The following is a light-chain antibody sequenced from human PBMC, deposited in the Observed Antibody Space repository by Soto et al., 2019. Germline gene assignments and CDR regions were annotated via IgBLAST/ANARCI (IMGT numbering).Light chain of an antibody. J-gene: IGKJ1*01. Sequence: DIQMTQSPSSVSASVGDRVTITCRASQNIRNWLAWYQQKPGKAPKLLIYDVSSLESGVPPRLSGSGSGTDFTLTISGLQPDDFATYYCQQYDSYWTFGQGTKVDI. CDR2: DVS. CDR1: QNIRNW. CDR3: QQYDSYWT. V-gene: IGKV1-5*01.